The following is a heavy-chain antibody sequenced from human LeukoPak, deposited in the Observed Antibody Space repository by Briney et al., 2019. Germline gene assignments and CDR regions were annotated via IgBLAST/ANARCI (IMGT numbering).Heavy chain of an antibody. D-gene: IGHD1-20*01. CDR1: GFTFSSYG. J-gene: IGHJ4*02. V-gene: IGHV3-30*18. CDR3: AKDLGNWRFLIDY. Sequence: GGSLRLSCAASGFTFSSYGMHWVRQAPGKGLEWVAVISYDGSNKYYADSVKGRFTISRDNSKNTLYLQMNSLRAEDTAVYYCAKDLGNWRFLIDYWGQGTLVTVSS. CDR2: ISYDGSNK.